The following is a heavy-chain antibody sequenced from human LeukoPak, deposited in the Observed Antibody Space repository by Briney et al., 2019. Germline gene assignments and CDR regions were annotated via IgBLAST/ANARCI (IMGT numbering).Heavy chain of an antibody. Sequence: GRSLRLSCAASGFTFSYYGLHWVRQGPGKGLEWVAVISYDGSNKHYADSVKGRFTISRDNSKNTLFLQMNSLRAEDTAVYYCAKQCGGSDWFDAFDIWGEGTMVTVSS. D-gene: IGHD6-19*01. V-gene: IGHV3-30*18. CDR2: ISYDGSNK. CDR1: GFTFSYYG. J-gene: IGHJ3*02. CDR3: AKQCGGSDWFDAFDI.